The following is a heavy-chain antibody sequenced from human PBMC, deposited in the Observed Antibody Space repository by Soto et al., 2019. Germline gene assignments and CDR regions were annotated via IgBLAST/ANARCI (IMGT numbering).Heavy chain of an antibody. D-gene: IGHD2-2*01. J-gene: IGHJ4*02. CDR1: GGSISSGDYY. V-gene: IGHV4-31*03. CDR2: MYYNGIT. Sequence: QVQLQESGPGLVKPSQTLSLTCTVSGGSISSGDYYWSWIRQLPGKDLAWIAYMYYNGITYFTPSLKIRATISLDTSRNQFFLNLNSVTAADTAVYYCARDVGSSHGPGHPPYFDYWGQGTLVTVSS. CDR3: ARDVGSSHGPGHPPYFDY.